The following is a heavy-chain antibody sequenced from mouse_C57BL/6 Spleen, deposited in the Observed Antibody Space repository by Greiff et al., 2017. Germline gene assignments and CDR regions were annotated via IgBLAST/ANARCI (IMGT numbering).Heavy chain of an antibody. V-gene: IGHV1-7*01. Sequence: VQLQQPGAELAKPGASVKLSCKASGYTFTSYWMHWVKQRPGQGLEWIGYINPSSGYTKYNQKFKDKATLTADKSSSTAYMQLSSLTYEDSAVYYCASNYDVWYFDVWGTGTTVTVSS. J-gene: IGHJ1*03. CDR2: INPSSGYT. CDR1: GYTFTSYW. CDR3: ASNYDVWYFDV. D-gene: IGHD2-4*01.